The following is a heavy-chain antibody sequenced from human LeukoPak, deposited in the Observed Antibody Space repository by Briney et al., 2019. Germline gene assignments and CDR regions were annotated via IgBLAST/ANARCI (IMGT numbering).Heavy chain of an antibody. Sequence: SETLSLTCTVSGGSISSYYWSWIRRPPGKGLEWIGYIYYSGSTNYNPSLKSRVTISVDTSKNQFSLKLSSVTAADTAVYYCARSEYSSSWYAENWFDPWGQGTLVTVSS. V-gene: IGHV4-59*01. CDR1: GGSISSYY. D-gene: IGHD6-13*01. J-gene: IGHJ5*02. CDR3: ARSEYSSSWYAENWFDP. CDR2: IYYSGST.